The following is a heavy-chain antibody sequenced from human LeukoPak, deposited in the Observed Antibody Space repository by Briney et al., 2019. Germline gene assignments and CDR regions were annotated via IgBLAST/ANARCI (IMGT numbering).Heavy chain of an antibody. Sequence: SETLSLTCAVYGGSFSGYYWSWIRQPPGKGLEWIGEINHSGSTNYNPSLKSRVTISVDTSKNQFSLKLSSVTAADTAVYYCASTFPAGTALYYFDYWGQGTLVTVSS. CDR1: GGSFSGYY. CDR3: ASTFPAGTALYYFDY. D-gene: IGHD6-13*01. CDR2: INHSGST. J-gene: IGHJ4*02. V-gene: IGHV4-34*01.